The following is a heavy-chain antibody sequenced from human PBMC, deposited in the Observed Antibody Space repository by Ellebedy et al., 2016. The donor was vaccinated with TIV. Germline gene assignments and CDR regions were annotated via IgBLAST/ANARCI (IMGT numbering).Heavy chain of an antibody. CDR3: ARDMKPYNYDSSGYDPLCDY. D-gene: IGHD3-22*01. CDR1: GFSFKLYA. Sequence: GESLKISXAASGFSFKLYAMAWVRQAPGKGLEWVAAMSYDGGISYYAYTVKGRFTISRDNAKNSLYLEMTSLRAEDTAVYYCARDMKPYNYDSSGYDPLCDYWGQGTLVTVSS. CDR2: MSYDGGIS. V-gene: IGHV3-33*01. J-gene: IGHJ4*02.